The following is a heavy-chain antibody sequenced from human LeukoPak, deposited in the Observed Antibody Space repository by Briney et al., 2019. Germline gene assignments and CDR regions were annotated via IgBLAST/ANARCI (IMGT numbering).Heavy chain of an antibody. CDR2: IFYSGTT. Sequence: PSETLSLTCTVSGGSISSSTYYWGWIRQPPGKGLEWIGSIFYSGTTYYNPSLKGRVTISVDTSKNQFSLKLSSVTAADTAVYYCARSGSGLDYWGQGTLVTVSS. J-gene: IGHJ4*02. V-gene: IGHV4-39*07. D-gene: IGHD6-19*01. CDR3: ARSGSGLDY. CDR1: GGSISSSTYY.